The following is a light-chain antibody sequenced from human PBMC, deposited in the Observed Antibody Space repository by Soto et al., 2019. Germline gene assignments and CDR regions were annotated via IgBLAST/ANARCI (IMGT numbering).Light chain of an antibody. CDR3: SSYTSSNTPYV. CDR2: EVT. J-gene: IGLJ1*01. CDR1: SSDVGAYHF. V-gene: IGLV2-14*01. Sequence: QSALTQRACVSGSPGQSITISCTGSSSDVGAYHFVSWYQHHPGKAPKLILYEVTARPSGVSSRFSGSKSGNTASLTISGLQADDEANYYCSSYTSSNTPYVFGTGTKVTVL.